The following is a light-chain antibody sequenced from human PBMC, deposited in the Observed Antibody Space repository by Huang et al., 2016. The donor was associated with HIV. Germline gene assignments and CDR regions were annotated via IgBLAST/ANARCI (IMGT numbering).Light chain of an antibody. CDR1: ESLLYTNGFRY. CDR3: MQSLQTPPT. CDR2: LGS. Sequence: DIVMSQSPLSLTVIPGEPASISCKSNESLLYTNGFRYLNWYLQKPGLSPHLLIYLGSNRASGVPDRFSGSGTGIEFTLTISRVEADDVGVYYCMQSLQTPPTFGQGTNVEI. J-gene: IGKJ1*01. V-gene: IGKV2-28*01.